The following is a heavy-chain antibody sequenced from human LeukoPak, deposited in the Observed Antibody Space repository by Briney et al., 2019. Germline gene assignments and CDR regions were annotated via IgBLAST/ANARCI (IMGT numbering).Heavy chain of an antibody. D-gene: IGHD1-26*01. J-gene: IGHJ5*02. CDR2: IYYSGST. Sequence: SETLSLTCTVSGGSISSSSYYWGWIRQPPGKGLEWIGSIYYSGSTYYNPSLKSRVTISVDTSKNQFSLKLSSVTAADTAVYYCARDGIDAWGQGTLVTVSS. V-gene: IGHV4-39*07. CDR1: GGSISSSSYY. CDR3: ARDGIDA.